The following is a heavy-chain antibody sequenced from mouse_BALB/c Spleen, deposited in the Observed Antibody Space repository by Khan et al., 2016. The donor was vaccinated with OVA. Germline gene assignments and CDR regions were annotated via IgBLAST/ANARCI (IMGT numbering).Heavy chain of an antibody. D-gene: IGHD3-3*01. CDR1: GFSLSRYS. CDR2: IWIGGSA. Sequence: QVQLKESGPGLVAPSQSLSITCTVSGFSLSRYSVHWVRQPPGKGLEWLGIIWIGGSADYNSPLKSRLSISKDNSKSHVFLKMNSLQTEDTAMYYCARNRGGGSYWYFDVWGAGTTVTVSS. V-gene: IGHV2-6-4*01. CDR3: ARNRGGGSYWYFDV. J-gene: IGHJ1*01.